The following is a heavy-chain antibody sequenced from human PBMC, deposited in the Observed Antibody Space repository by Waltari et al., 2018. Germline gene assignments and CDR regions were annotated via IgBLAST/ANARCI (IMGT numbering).Heavy chain of an antibody. Sequence: QVQLQQWGAGLLKPSETLSLTCAVYGGSFSGYYWSWIRQPPGKGLEWIGEINHSGSTKYNPSLKSRVTISVDTSKKQFSLKLSSVTAADTAVYYCARRGEYSSGWYPADWYFDLWGRGTLVTVSS. CDR1: GGSFSGYY. CDR2: INHSGST. J-gene: IGHJ2*01. V-gene: IGHV4-34*01. CDR3: ARRGEYSSGWYPADWYFDL. D-gene: IGHD6-19*01.